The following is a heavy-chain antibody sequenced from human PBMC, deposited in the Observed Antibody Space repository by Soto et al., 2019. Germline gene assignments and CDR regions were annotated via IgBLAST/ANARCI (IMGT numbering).Heavy chain of an antibody. D-gene: IGHD3-22*01. J-gene: IGHJ3*02. CDR3: ARGPYMITLLPLDI. CDR2: IYYSGST. CDR1: GGSISSGGYY. Sequence: PSETLSLTCTVSGGSISSGGYYWSWIRQHPGKGLEWIGYIYYSGSTYYNPSLKSRVTISVDTSKNQFSLKLSSVTAADTAVYYCARGPYMITLLPLDIWGQGTMVTVSS. V-gene: IGHV4-31*03.